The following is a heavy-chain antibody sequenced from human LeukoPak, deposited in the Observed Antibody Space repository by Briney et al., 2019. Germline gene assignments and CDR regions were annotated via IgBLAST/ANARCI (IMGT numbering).Heavy chain of an antibody. V-gene: IGHV3-30*04. D-gene: IGHD3-10*01. CDR3: ARDDYYGSGSYSGTFDY. Sequence: GGSLRLSCAASGFTFSSYAMDWGRQAPGKGREWGAVISYDVITQYYAHSVKGRFTLSRDNSKTTLYLQMNSLRAEDTAVYYCARDDYYGSGSYSGTFDYWGQGTLVTVSS. J-gene: IGHJ4*02. CDR1: GFTFSSYA. CDR2: ISYDVITQ.